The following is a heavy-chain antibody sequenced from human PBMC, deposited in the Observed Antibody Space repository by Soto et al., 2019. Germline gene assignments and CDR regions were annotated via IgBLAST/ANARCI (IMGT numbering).Heavy chain of an antibody. V-gene: IGHV5-51*01. CDR1: GYNFTNYW. D-gene: IGHD1-7*01. J-gene: IGHJ6*02. CDR2: IYPGDSDT. CDR3: ARRNFGAGTTWGSYGLDV. Sequence: PGESLKISCKGSGYNFTNYWIGWVRQMPGKGLEWMGIIYPGDSDTRYSPSFQGQVTISADKSLSTAYLQWSSLKASDTAMYFCARRNFGAGTTWGSYGLDVWGQGTTVTVSS.